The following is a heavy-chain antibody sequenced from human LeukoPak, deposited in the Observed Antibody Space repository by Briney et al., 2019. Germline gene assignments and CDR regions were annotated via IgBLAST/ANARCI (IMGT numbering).Heavy chain of an antibody. V-gene: IGHV4-59*01. CDR2: IYYSGST. D-gene: IGHD3-22*01. CDR1: GGSISSYY. Sequence: SETLSLTCTVSGGSISSYYWSWIRQPPAKGLEWIGYIYYSGSTNYNPSLKSRVTISVKTPNTQCSLTLSSVTAADTAVYYCARVTGYMIEDYFDYWGQGTLVTVSS. CDR3: ARVTGYMIEDYFDY. J-gene: IGHJ4*02.